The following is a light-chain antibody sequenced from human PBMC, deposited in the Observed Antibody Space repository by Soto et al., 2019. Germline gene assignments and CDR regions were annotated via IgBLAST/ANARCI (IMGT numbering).Light chain of an antibody. J-gene: IGLJ1*01. Sequence: VLTQPASLSGAPGQSIPLSWRGTISGFVLYNYVSWYQQHPGKAPKLMIYGVNNRPSGVSNRFSGSKSDNTASLTISGLQADDEADYYCSSYTTSSALQVFGTGTKVTV. CDR1: ISGFVLYNY. V-gene: IGLV2-14*01. CDR2: GVN. CDR3: SSYTTSSALQV.